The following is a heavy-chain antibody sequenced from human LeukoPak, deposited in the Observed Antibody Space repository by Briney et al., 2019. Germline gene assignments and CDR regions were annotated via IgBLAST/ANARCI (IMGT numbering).Heavy chain of an antibody. D-gene: IGHD6-13*01. CDR2: INHSGST. V-gene: IGHV4-34*01. J-gene: IGHJ4*02. CDR3: ARGLRAAAGKAIDY. Sequence: TSETLSLTCAVYGGSFSGYYWSWIRQTPGKGLEWIGEINHSGSTNYNPSLKSRVTISVDTSKNQFSLKLSSVTAADTAVYYCARGLRAAAGKAIDYWGQGTLVTVSS. CDR1: GGSFSGYY.